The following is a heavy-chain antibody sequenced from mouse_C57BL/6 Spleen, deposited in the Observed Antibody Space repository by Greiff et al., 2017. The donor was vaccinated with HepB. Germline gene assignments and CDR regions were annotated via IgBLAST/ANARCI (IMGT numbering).Heavy chain of an antibody. CDR3: ARERVYYSNSAWFAY. Sequence: VQLQQSGPELVKPGASVKMSCKASGYTFTDYNMHWVKQSHGKSLEWIGYINPNNGGTSYNQKFKGKATLTVNKSSSTAYMELRSLTSEDSAVYYCARERVYYSNSAWFAYWGQGTLVTVSA. CDR1: GYTFTDYN. CDR2: INPNNGGT. J-gene: IGHJ3*01. D-gene: IGHD2-5*01. V-gene: IGHV1-22*01.